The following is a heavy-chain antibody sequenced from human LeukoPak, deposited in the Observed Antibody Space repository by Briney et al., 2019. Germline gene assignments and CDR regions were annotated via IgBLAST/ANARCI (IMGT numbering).Heavy chain of an antibody. V-gene: IGHV3-23*01. J-gene: IGHJ4*02. CDR1: GFTFSSYA. Sequence: PGGSLRLSCAASGFTFSSYAMSWVRQAPGKGLEWVSAISGSGGSTYYADSVKGRFTISRDNSKNTLYLQMNSLRAEDTAVYYCAKGNVGVTTVRGKYYFDYWGQGTLVTVSS. CDR2: ISGSGGST. D-gene: IGHD3-10*01. CDR3: AKGNVGVTTVRGKYYFDY.